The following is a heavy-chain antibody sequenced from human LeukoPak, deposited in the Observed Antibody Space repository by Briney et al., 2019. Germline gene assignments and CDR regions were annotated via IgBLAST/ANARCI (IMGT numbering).Heavy chain of an antibody. CDR2: ISYDGSNK. J-gene: IGHJ4*02. V-gene: IGHV3-30-3*01. D-gene: IGHD3-10*01. Sequence: PGGSLRLSCAASGFTFSSYAMHWVRQAPGKGLEWVAVISYDGSNKYYADSVKGRFTISRDNSKNTLYLQMNSLRAEDTAVYYCARGEGPTMVRGANFDYWGQGTLVTVSS. CDR3: ARGEGPTMVRGANFDY. CDR1: GFTFSSYA.